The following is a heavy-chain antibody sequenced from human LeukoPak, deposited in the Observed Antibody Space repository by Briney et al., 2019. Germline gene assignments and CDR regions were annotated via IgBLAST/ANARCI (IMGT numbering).Heavy chain of an antibody. CDR3: ARDLSGGALGAFDI. Sequence: ASVTVSCKASGYIFTAYYIHWLRQAPGEGRGGMGWINPNSGGTSFALNFQGRVTLTWDTSISTVYMELSRLRSDDTAVYYCARDLSGGALGAFDIWGQGTMVTVSS. D-gene: IGHD2-15*01. CDR2: INPNSGGT. J-gene: IGHJ3*02. V-gene: IGHV1-2*02. CDR1: GYIFTAYY.